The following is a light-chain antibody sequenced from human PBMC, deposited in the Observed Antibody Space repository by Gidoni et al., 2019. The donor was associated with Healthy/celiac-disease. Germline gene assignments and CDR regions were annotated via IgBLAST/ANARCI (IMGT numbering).Light chain of an antibody. CDR1: QSVSSN. CDR3: QQYNNWTPWT. Sequence: IVITQSPATLSVSPGESAPLSCRASQSVSSNIAWYQQKPGPAPRLLIYGASTRATGIPARFSGSGSGTEFTLTISSLQSEDFAVYYCQQYNNWTPWTFGQGTKVEIK. CDR2: GAS. J-gene: IGKJ1*01. V-gene: IGKV3-15*01.